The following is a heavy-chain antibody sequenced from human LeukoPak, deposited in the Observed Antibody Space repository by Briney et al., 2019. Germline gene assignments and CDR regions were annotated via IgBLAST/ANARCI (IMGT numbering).Heavy chain of an antibody. J-gene: IGHJ4*02. CDR3: ARGGPPGGGNSYDY. D-gene: IGHD4-23*01. CDR2: IIPIFGTA. CDR1: GGTFSSYA. Sequence: VASVKLSCKASGGTFSSYAISWVRQAPGQGLEWMGGIIPIFGTANYAQKFQGRVTITADESTSTAYMELSSLRSEDTAVYYRARGGPPGGGNSYDYWGQGTLVTVSS. V-gene: IGHV1-69*13.